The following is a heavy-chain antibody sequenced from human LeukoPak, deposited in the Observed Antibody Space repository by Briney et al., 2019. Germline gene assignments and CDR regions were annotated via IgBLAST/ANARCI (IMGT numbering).Heavy chain of an antibody. CDR2: INSDGSTT. V-gene: IGHV3-74*01. D-gene: IGHD5-24*01. J-gene: IGHJ4*02. CDR3: ARGTEEGMATTYDGGLRGTEEFDY. Sequence: PGGSLRLSCAASGFTFSSHWMHWVRQAPGKGLVWVSRINSDGSTTTYADSVKGRFTISRDNANNTLYLQMNSLRAEDTAVYYCARGTEEGMATTYDGGLRGTEEFDYWGQGTLVTVSS. CDR1: GFTFSSHW.